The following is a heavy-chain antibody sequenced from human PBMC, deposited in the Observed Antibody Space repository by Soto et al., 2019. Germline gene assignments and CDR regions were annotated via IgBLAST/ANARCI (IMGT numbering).Heavy chain of an antibody. Sequence: QVQLQESGPGLVKPSETLSITCTVSGGSISSYYWSWIRQPPGKGLEWIGYIYYSGSTNYNPSLKSRVTIAVDTSKNQFSLKLSSVTAADTAVYYCARRYGKYAFDIWGHWTRVTVSS. J-gene: IGHJ3*02. CDR2: IYYSGST. D-gene: IGHD5-18*01. CDR1: GGSISSYY. V-gene: IGHV4-59*01. CDR3: ARRYGKYAFDI.